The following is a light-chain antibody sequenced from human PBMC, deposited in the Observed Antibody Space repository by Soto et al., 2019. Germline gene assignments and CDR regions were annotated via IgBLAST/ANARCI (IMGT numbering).Light chain of an antibody. CDR1: QSVLYSSNNKNY. V-gene: IGKV4-1*01. CDR3: QQYYCNPRS. CDR2: WAS. J-gene: IGKJ1*01. Sequence: DIVMTQSPDSLAVSLGERATINCKSSQSVLYSSNNKNYLAWYQQKPGQPPKLLIYWASTRESGVPDRFSGSGSETDVTLTISSLQAEDVADYYCQQYYCNPRSFGQGTKVDIK.